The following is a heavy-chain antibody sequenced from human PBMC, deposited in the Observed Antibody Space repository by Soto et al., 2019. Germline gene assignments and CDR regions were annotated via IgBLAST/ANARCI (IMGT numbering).Heavy chain of an antibody. D-gene: IGHD5-18*01. CDR3: ARDIVESGYSYGPDYYYYYGMDV. CDR2: IYYSGST. J-gene: IGHJ6*02. CDR1: GGSISSYY. Sequence: PSETLSLTCTVSGGSISSYYWSWIRQPPGKGLEWIGYIYYSGSTNYNPSLKSRVTISVDTSKNQFSLKLSSVTAADTAVYYRARDIVESGYSYGPDYYYYYGMDVWGQGTTVTVSS. V-gene: IGHV4-59*01.